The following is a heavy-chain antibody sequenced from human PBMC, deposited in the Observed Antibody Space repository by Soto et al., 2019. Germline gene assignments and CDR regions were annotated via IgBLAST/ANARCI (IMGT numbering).Heavy chain of an antibody. CDR1: GFTFSTYA. Sequence: GGSLRLSCAASGFTFSTYAMTWVRQAPGKGLEWVAVISYDGSNKYYADSVKGRFTISRDNSKNTLYLQMNSLRAEDTAVYYCAKNPLMDVWGQGTTVTVSS. CDR2: ISYDGSNK. J-gene: IGHJ6*02. V-gene: IGHV3-30*18. CDR3: AKNPLMDV.